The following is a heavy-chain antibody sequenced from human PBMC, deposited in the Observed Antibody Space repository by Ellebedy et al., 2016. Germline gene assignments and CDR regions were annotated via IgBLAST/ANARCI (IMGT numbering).Heavy chain of an antibody. CDR3: ARLNWGRFAFDY. D-gene: IGHD7-27*01. V-gene: IGHV3-74*01. CDR1: GFTFSSYW. J-gene: IGHJ4*01. CDR2: INSDGSTT. Sequence: GGSLRLXCAASGFTFSSYWMHWVRQAPGKGLVWVSRINSDGSTTSYADSVKGRFTISRDNAKNTLYLQMNSLRAEDTAVYYCARLNWGRFAFDYWGHGTLVTVSS.